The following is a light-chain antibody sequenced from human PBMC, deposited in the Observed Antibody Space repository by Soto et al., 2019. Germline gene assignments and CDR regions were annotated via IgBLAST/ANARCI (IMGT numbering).Light chain of an antibody. Sequence: QSALTQPASVSGSTGQSTTMSCTGTRSDVGGYNYVSWYQHHPGKAPKLMIFDVSNRPSGVSNRFSGSKSGNTASLTISGLQPEDEADYYCSSHTTSNTRQIVFVTGT. CDR2: DVS. CDR1: RSDVGGYNY. V-gene: IGLV2-14*03. J-gene: IGLJ1*01. CDR3: SSHTTSNTRQIV.